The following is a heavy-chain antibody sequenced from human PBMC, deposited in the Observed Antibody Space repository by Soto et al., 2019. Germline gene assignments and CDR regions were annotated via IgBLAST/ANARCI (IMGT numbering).Heavy chain of an antibody. CDR1: GGTFSRYT. D-gene: IGHD3-10*01. Sequence: QVQLVQSGAEVKKPGSSVKVSCKASGGTFSRYTINWVRQAPGQGLEWMGRIIPIAGIANYTQKFQGRVTLQVDESLTTAYMELSSLRSEDSVVSSCAGGSTSARGAPSWFDPWGQGTLVTVSS. V-gene: IGHV1-69*02. CDR3: AGGSTSARGAPSWFDP. J-gene: IGHJ5*02. CDR2: IIPIAGIA.